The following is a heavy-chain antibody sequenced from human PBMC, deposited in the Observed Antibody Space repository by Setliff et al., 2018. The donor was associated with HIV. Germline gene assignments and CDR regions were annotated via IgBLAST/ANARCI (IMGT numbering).Heavy chain of an antibody. CDR3: ARHESLWFQELVWAYFDF. CDR1: GGPITDYY. Sequence: SETLSLTCTVSGGPITDYYWSWVRQPPGKGLEWIGYIYSSGTTSYNPSLKNRVSMSLDTSKKQFALSLTSVTAADTAVYYCARHESLWFQELVWAYFDFWGQGMLVTVSS. J-gene: IGHJ4*02. CDR2: IYSSGTT. D-gene: IGHD3-10*01. V-gene: IGHV4-4*08.